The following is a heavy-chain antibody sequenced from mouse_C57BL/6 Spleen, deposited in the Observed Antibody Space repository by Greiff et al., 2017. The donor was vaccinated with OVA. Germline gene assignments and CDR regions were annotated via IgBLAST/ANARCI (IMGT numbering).Heavy chain of an antibody. CDR3: ARLRPHYYSLDY. Sequence: VQLQQSGPELVKPGASVKISCKASGYAFSSSWMNWVKQRPGKGLEWIGRIYPGDGDTNYNGKFKGKATLTADKSSSTAYMQLSSLTSEDSAVYFCARLRPHYYSLDYWGQGTTLTVSS. CDR1: GYAFSSSW. CDR2: IYPGDGDT. D-gene: IGHD2-12*01. V-gene: IGHV1-82*01. J-gene: IGHJ2*01.